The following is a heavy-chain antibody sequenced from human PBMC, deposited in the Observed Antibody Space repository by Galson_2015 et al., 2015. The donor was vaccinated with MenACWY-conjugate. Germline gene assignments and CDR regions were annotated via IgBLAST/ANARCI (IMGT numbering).Heavy chain of an antibody. CDR1: GVTLDHSA. CDR3: GKDKVADTAMVIEH. J-gene: IGHJ1*01. D-gene: IGHD5-18*01. V-gene: IGHV3-23*01. Sequence: SLRLCCAASGVTLDHSAMNWLRQARGKGVEWLSVIRDRGAYTSGADYVNGRSAASTDKSQDTVFLQMTSLVVEDTAVYFCGKDKVADTAMVIEHWGQGALVSVSS. CDR2: IRDRGAYT.